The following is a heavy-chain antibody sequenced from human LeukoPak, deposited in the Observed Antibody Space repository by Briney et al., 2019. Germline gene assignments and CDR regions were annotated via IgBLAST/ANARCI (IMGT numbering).Heavy chain of an antibody. V-gene: IGHV3-23*01. CDR3: ARDIQAAT. Sequence: GGSLRLSCAAPGFSFSSAAMTWVRQGPGKGLQWVSLISSTGYNSYYADSVKGRFTISRDNSRNILYLHMNSLRAEDTALYYCARDIQAATWGQGTLVTVSS. CDR2: ISSTGYNS. J-gene: IGHJ5*02. CDR1: GFSFSSAA. D-gene: IGHD5-18*01.